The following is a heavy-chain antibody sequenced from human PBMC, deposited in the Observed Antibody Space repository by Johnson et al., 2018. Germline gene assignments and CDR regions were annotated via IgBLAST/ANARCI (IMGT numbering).Heavy chain of an antibody. D-gene: IGHD1-14*01. V-gene: IGHV3-48*01. Sequence: VQLVESGGGLVQPGGSLRLSCAASGFTFSSYSMNWVRQAPGKGLEWVSYISSSSSTIYYADSVKGRFTISRDNAKNSLYLQMNSLRGEDTSVYYCVRTGRMDVWGKGTTVTVSS. CDR1: GFTFSSYS. CDR2: ISSSSSTI. J-gene: IGHJ6*03. CDR3: VRTGRMDV.